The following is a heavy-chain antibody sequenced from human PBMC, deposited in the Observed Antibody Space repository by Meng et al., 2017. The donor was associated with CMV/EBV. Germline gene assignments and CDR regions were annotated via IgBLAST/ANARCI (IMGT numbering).Heavy chain of an antibody. CDR1: GGTFSSYT. V-gene: IGHV1-69*04. D-gene: IGHD1-1*01. CDR2: LISILGIA. J-gene: IGHJ3*02. Sequence: SVQVSCKAAGGTFSSYTISWVRRAAGQGLEWMGRLISILGIANYAQKFQGRVTIIADKSTSTAYMELSSLRSEDTAVYYCAREPGRRAFDIWGQGTMVTVSS. CDR3: AREPGRRAFDI.